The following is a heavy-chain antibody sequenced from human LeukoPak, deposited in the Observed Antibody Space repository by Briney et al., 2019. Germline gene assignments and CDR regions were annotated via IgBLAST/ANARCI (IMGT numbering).Heavy chain of an antibody. CDR1: GGTFSSYA. Sequence: SVKVSCKASGGTFSSYAISWVRQAPGQGLEWMGGIIPIFGTANYAQKFQGRVTITADESTSTAYMELNSLRAEDTAVYYCARRAGDYSHPYDYWGQGTLVTVSS. J-gene: IGHJ4*02. CDR3: ARRAGDYSHPYDY. CDR2: IIPIFGTA. D-gene: IGHD3-22*01. V-gene: IGHV1-69*13.